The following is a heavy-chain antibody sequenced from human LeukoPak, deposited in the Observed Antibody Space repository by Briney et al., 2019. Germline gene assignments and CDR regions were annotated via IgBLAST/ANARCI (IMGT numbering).Heavy chain of an antibody. CDR1: GYIFPSYY. V-gene: IGHV1-46*01. CDR3: ARDRMITLGGVIVRHYFDY. CDR2: INPSGGST. J-gene: IGHJ4*02. Sequence: GASVKVSCKASGYIFPSYYMHWVRQAPGQGLEWMGVINPSGGSTIYAQKFQGRDTMNRDTSTSTVYMVLSSLRSEDTAVYYCARDRMITLGGVIVRHYFDYWGQGTLVTVSS. D-gene: IGHD3-16*02.